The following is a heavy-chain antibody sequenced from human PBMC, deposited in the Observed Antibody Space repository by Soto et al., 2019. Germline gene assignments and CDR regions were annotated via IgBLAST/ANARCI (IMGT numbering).Heavy chain of an antibody. D-gene: IGHD2-2*01. CDR2: ISYTGNNY. CDR1: RGYITSNGDY. V-gene: IGHV4-39*01. CDR3: ARHSRGRSSTYFQDNWFDP. Sequence: PSETLSLTCDVSRGYITSNGDYWGWIRQAPGKGLEWIGSISYTGNNYYYNPSLKSRVTISVDTSRNRFSLRLTSVTAADTAVYYCARHSRGRSSTYFQDNWFDPWGQGTLVTVSS. J-gene: IGHJ5*02.